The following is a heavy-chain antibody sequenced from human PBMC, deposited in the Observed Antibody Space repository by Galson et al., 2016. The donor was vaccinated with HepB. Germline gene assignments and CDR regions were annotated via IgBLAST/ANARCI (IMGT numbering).Heavy chain of an antibody. CDR1: GSTFSSYD. J-gene: IGHJ4*02. D-gene: IGHD3-9*01. CDR3: ASYPGYFPGN. Sequence: SLRLSCAASGSTFSSYDMNWVRQAPGKGLEWVSYISSSGNTIYYADSVKGRFTISRDNAKNSLYLHMNSLRAEDTAVYYCASYPGYFPGNWGQGTLVTVSS. V-gene: IGHV3-48*03. CDR2: ISSSGNTI.